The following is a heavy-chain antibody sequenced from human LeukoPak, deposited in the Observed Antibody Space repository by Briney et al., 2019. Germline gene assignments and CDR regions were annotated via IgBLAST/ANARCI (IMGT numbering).Heavy chain of an antibody. J-gene: IGHJ4*02. D-gene: IGHD5-12*01. CDR1: GFTFSEYY. CDR3: TSCAYDYRFFEN. Sequence: PGGSLRLSCAASGFTFSEYYMAWVRQAPGKGLEWVARTRNKANSHTTEYAASVKGRFTISGDDSKNSLYLQMNSLKTEDTAVYYCTSCAYDYRFFENWGQGTLVTVSS. CDR2: TRNKANSHTT. V-gene: IGHV3-72*01.